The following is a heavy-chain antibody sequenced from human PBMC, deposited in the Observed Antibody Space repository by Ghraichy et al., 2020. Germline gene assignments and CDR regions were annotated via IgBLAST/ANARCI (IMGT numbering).Heavy chain of an antibody. J-gene: IGHJ6*04. CDR2: MNPNSGNT. CDR3: ARVSGCSGGTCYRMDV. V-gene: IGHV1-8*01. D-gene: IGHD2-15*01. CDR1: GYTFTNYD. Sequence: ASVKVSCKASGYTFTNYDINWVRQATGQGLEWMGWMNPNSGNTGYAQKFQGRVTMSSNTSISTAYMELSSLTSADTAVYYCARVSGCSGGTCYRMDVWGKGTTVTVSS.